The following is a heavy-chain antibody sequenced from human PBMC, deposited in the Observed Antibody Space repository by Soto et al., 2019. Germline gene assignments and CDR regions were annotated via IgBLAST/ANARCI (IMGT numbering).Heavy chain of an antibody. Sequence: QVQLVESGGGVVQPGRSLRLSCAASGFTFSSYAMHWVRQAPGKGLEWVAVISYDGSNKYYADSVKGRFTISRDNSQNTLYLQMNSLRAEDTAVYYCASALTYYYYDSIDYWGQGTLVTVSS. CDR2: ISYDGSNK. D-gene: IGHD3-22*01. CDR1: GFTFSSYA. J-gene: IGHJ4*02. CDR3: ASALTYYYYDSIDY. V-gene: IGHV3-30-3*01.